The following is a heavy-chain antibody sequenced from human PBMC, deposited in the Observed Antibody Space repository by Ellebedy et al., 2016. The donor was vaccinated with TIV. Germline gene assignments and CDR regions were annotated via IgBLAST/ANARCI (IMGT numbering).Heavy chain of an antibody. CDR1: GFTFSSYA. CDR3: ASSRDGYYDY. CDR2: ISGSATST. J-gene: IGHJ4*02. D-gene: IGHD5-24*01. Sequence: GESLKISCAASGFTFSSYAMSWVRQAPGKGLEWVSGISGSATSTAYADSVRGRFTISRDNSKNMLYLQMNSLRAEDTAVYYCASSRDGYYDYWGQGTLVTVSS. V-gene: IGHV3-23*01.